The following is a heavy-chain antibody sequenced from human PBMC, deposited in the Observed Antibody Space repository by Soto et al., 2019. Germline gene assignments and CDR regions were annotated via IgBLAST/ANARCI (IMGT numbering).Heavy chain of an antibody. CDR3: ARVDTYDYYYSMDV. CDR1: GLAVTSNY. D-gene: IGHD5-18*01. J-gene: IGHJ6*02. Sequence: EVQLVETGGGLIQPGGSLSLSCAASGLAVTSNYMSCVRQAPGKGLEWVSIVYSSGTTYYADSVKARFTFSRDKSKNTIYLQMRNLRAEDTAVYYCARVDTYDYYYSMDVWGQGTTVTVSS. V-gene: IGHV3-53*02. CDR2: VYSSGTT.